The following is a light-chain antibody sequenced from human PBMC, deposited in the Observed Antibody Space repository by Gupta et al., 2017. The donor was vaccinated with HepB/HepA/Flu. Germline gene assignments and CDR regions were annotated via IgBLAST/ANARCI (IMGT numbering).Light chain of an antibody. CDR1: SSNIGDNY. Sequence: QSVLTQPPSASGTPGPRVTISCSGSSSNIGDNYVDWYQQPPGTAPKLLISKNNQRPSGVPDRFSGSKSGTSASLAISGLRSEDETDYYCAAWDDSLSGPVFGGGTKLTVL. J-gene: IGLJ2*01. CDR3: AAWDDSLSGPV. V-gene: IGLV1-47*01. CDR2: KNN.